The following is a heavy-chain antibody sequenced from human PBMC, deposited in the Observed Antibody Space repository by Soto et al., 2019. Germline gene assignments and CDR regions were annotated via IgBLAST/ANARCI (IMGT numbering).Heavy chain of an antibody. D-gene: IGHD1-7*01. CDR2: MNPNSGNT. Sequence: QVQLVQSGAEVKKPGASVKVSCKASGYTFTSYDINWVRQATGQGLEWMGWMNPNSGNTGYAQKFEGRVTMTRNTTMSTAYMELSRLRSEGTAVYYSARENSYGMDVWGQGTTVTVSS. CDR3: ARENSYGMDV. J-gene: IGHJ6*02. CDR1: GYTFTSYD. V-gene: IGHV1-8*01.